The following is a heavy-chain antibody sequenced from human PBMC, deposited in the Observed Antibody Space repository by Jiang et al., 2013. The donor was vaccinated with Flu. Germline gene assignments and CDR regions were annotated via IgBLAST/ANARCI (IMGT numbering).Heavy chain of an antibody. CDR2: IRSKANSYAT. D-gene: IGHD3-10*01. J-gene: IGHJ6*02. V-gene: IGHV3-73*01. Sequence: SGFTFSGSAMHWVRQASGKGLEWVGRIRSKANSYATAYAASVKGRFTISRDDSKNTAYLQMNSLKTEDTAVYYCTRHFDTYYYGSGSYGYYGMDVWGQGTTVTVSS. CDR3: TRHFDTYYYGSGSYGYYGMDV. CDR1: GFTFSGSA.